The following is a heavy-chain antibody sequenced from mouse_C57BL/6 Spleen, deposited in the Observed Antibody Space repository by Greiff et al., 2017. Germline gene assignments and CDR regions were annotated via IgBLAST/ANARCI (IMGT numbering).Heavy chain of an antibody. CDR2: ISSGSSTI. CDR1: GFTFSDYG. D-gene: IGHD2-2*01. V-gene: IGHV5-17*01. Sequence: VKLQESGGGLVKPGGSLKLSCAASGFTFSDYGMHWVRQAPEKGLEWVAYISSGSSTIYYADTVKGRFTISRDNAKNTLFLQMTSLRSEDTAMYYCYGYDVGWFAYWGQGTLVTVSA. CDR3: YGYDVGWFAY. J-gene: IGHJ3*01.